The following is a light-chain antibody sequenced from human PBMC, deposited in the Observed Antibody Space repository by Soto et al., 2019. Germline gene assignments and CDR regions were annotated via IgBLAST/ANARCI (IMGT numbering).Light chain of an antibody. J-gene: IGKJ2*01. Sequence: AIRMTQSPSSISASTGDRVTITCRASQGISSFLAWYQQKPGQAPKLLICATATLQRGAPSRFSASGSGTDFTLTISRLQSEDVATYFCQQYLSYPYTFGQGTKLEI. CDR1: QGISSF. CDR2: ATA. CDR3: QQYLSYPYT. V-gene: IGKV1-8*01.